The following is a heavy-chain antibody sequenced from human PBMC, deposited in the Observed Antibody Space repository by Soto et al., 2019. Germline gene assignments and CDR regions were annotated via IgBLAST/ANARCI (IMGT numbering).Heavy chain of an antibody. D-gene: IGHD1-7*01. V-gene: IGHV5-51*01. CDR1: GNSFTTYW. Sequence: HCESLKISCQGSGNSFTTYWIAWVRQMPGKGLEWMGIIYPGDSDTRYSPSFQGQVTMSADKSISTAYLQWSSLKASDTAIYYCAIYNGTTAGLDVCGQGTKVIVS. J-gene: IGHJ6*02. CDR2: IYPGDSDT. CDR3: AIYNGTTAGLDV.